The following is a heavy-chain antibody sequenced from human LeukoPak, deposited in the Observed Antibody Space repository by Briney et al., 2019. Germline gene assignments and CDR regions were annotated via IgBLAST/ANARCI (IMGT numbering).Heavy chain of an antibody. Sequence: TASETLSLTCTVSGGSISSSSYYWGWIRQPPGKGLEWVGSIYYSGSTYYNPSLKSRVSISVHTSKNQFSLKLRSVTAADTAVYYCARPVPSRLGWFDPWGQGTLVTVSS. V-gene: IGHV4-39*01. J-gene: IGHJ5*02. CDR2: IYYSGST. CDR1: GGSISSSSYY. CDR3: ARPVPSRLGWFDP. D-gene: IGHD1-1*01.